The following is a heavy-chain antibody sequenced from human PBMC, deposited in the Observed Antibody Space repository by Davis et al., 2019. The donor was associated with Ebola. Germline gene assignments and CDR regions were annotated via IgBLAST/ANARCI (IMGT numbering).Heavy chain of an antibody. J-gene: IGHJ4*02. CDR2: IIPIFGTA. D-gene: IGHD3-10*01. CDR3: ARDRGAGFDY. V-gene: IGHV1-69*13. CDR1: GYSFTDYY. Sequence: SVKVSCKASGYSFTDYYIHWVRQAPGQGLEWMGGIIPIFGTANYAQKFQGRVTITADESTSTAYMELSSLRSEDTAVYYCARDRGAGFDYWGQGTLVTVSS.